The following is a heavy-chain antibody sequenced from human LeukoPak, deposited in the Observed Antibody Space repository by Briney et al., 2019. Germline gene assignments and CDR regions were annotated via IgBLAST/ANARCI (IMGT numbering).Heavy chain of an antibody. J-gene: IGHJ5*02. CDR2: ISGSGGST. CDR1: GFTFSSYG. CDR3: AKDIEGAEGA. D-gene: IGHD1-26*01. V-gene: IGHV3-23*01. Sequence: PGGSLRLSCAASGFTFSSYGMSWVRQAPGKGLEWVSAISGSGGSTYYADSVRGRFTISRDNSKNTLYLQMNSLRAEDTAVYYCAKDIEGAEGALGQGTLVTVSS.